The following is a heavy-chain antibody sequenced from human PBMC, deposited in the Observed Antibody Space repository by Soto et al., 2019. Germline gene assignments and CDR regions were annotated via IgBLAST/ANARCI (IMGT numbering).Heavy chain of an antibody. CDR2: VIPNLGVT. CDR3: ARDKGYGSDTSCPDFDY. Sequence: SVKVSCKASGGTLSSYTFSWVLQAPGEGLEWMGRVIPNLGVTNYAKKFQGRFTIVVDTSTSTAYMELNSLRYEDTAVYYCARDKGYGSDTSCPDFDYWGQGTLITVS. V-gene: IGHV1-69*04. J-gene: IGHJ4*02. CDR1: GGTLSSYT. D-gene: IGHD2-15*01.